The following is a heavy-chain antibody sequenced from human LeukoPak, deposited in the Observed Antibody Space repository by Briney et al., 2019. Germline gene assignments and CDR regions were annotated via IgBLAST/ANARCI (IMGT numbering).Heavy chain of an antibody. J-gene: IGHJ4*02. CDR2: IYHSGST. Sequence: SETLSLTCAASGGSISSSNWWSWVRQPPGKGLEWIGEIYHSGSTNYNPSLKSRVTISVDKSKNQFSLKLSSVTAADTAVYYCARSSGGSYGDFDYWGQGTLVTVSS. V-gene: IGHV4-4*02. CDR3: ARSSGGSYGDFDY. CDR1: GGSISSSNW. D-gene: IGHD5-18*01.